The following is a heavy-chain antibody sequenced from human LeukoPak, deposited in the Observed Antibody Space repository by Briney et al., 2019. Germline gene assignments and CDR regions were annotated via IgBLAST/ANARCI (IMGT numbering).Heavy chain of an antibody. D-gene: IGHD6-13*01. J-gene: IGHJ4*02. CDR1: GFTLSSYG. CDR3: TKKKEGSWQQLGDY. Sequence: GGSLRLPCAASGFTLSSYGMHWVRQAPGKGLEWVAVISYHGGNIYYADSVKGRFTISRDNSKNTLYLQMSSLRSEDTAVYYCTKKKEGSWQQLGDYWGQGTLVTVSS. CDR2: ISYHGGNI. V-gene: IGHV3-30*18.